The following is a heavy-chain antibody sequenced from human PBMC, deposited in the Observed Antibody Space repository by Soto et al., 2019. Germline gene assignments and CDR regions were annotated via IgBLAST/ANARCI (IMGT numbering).Heavy chain of an antibody. Sequence: GGSLRLSWTASGFTFSDHYMSWIRQTPGKGLEWISYITSSSSTIYYADSVKGRFTISRDNAKKSLYLQMNSLRAEDTAVYYCARGRGYCSNGVCYNWFDPWGQGTLVTVSS. D-gene: IGHD2-8*01. V-gene: IGHV3-11*01. CDR1: GFTFSDHY. CDR2: ITSSSSTI. J-gene: IGHJ5*02. CDR3: ARGRGYCSNGVCYNWFDP.